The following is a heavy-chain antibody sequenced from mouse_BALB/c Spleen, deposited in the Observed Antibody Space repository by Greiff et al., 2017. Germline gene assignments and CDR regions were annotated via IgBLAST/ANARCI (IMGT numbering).Heavy chain of an antibody. V-gene: IGHV1-9*01. CDR2: ILPGSGST. J-gene: IGHJ4*01. D-gene: IGHD2-14*01. CDR3: ARNRYDVVGAMDY. Sequence: QVQLQQSGAELMKPGASVKISCKATGYTFSSYWIEWVKQRPGHGLEWIGEILPGSGSTNYNEKFKGKATFTADTSSNTAYMQLSSLTSEDSAVYYCARNRYDVVGAMDYWGQGTSVTVSS. CDR1: GYTFSSYW.